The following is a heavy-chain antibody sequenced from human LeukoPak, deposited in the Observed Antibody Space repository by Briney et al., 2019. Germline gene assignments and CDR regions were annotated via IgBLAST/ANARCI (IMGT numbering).Heavy chain of an antibody. Sequence: PGGSLRLSCAASGFTFSTYGMSWVRQAPGKGLEWVSAISGSGASTYYADSVKGRFTISRDNSKNTLYLQMNSLRAEDTAIYYCAKGQQQLVFCWFVPWGQGTLVTVSS. CDR3: AKGQQQLVFCWFVP. CDR1: GFTFSTYG. V-gene: IGHV3-23*01. J-gene: IGHJ5*02. D-gene: IGHD6-13*01. CDR2: ISGSGAST.